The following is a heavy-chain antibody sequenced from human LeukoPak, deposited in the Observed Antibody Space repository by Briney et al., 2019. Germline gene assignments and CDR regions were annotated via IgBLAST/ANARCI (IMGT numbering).Heavy chain of an antibody. D-gene: IGHD3-3*01. CDR3: ARGRVVAGRGCYMDV. V-gene: IGHV3-74*01. CDR1: GFTFSSYW. CDR2: INTDGSST. Sequence: GGSLRLSCAASGFTFSSYWMHWVRQAPGRGPVWVSRINTDGSSTTYADSVKGRFTISRDSAKNTLYLQMNSLRAEDTAVYYCARGRVVAGRGCYMDVWGKGTTVTVSS. J-gene: IGHJ6*03.